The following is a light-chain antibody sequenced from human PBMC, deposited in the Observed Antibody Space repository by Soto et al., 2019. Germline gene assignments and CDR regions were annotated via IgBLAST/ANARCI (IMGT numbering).Light chain of an antibody. CDR3: QQVERCPPT. V-gene: IGKV1-13*02. CDR1: QSVRSY. Sequence: ILLTQSPASLSASVGDRVTITCRASQSVRSYLNWYQQKPGQAPKLLIYDASSLDIGVPSRFSGSGFGTDFTLTITSLQPEDFAPYYCQQVERCPPTFGRGTKV. CDR2: DAS. J-gene: IGKJ1*01.